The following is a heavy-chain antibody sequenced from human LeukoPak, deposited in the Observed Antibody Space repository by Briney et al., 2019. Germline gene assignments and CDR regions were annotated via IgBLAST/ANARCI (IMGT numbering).Heavy chain of an antibody. D-gene: IGHD6-13*01. CDR1: GFTFSGYS. J-gene: IGHJ1*01. CDR3: AKGKSGYSSSWYGEYFQH. CDR2: INWNSGSI. Sequence: PGGSLRLSCAASGFTFSGYSMNWVRQAPGKGLEWVSSINWNSGSIDYAVSVKGRFTISRDNAKNSLYLQMNSLRAEDTALYYCAKGKSGYSSSWYGEYFQHWGQGTLVTVSS. V-gene: IGHV3-9*01.